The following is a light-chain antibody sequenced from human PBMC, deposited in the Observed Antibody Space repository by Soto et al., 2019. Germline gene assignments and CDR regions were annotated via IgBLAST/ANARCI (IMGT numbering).Light chain of an antibody. CDR2: GAS. V-gene: IGKV3-15*01. CDR1: QSVSSN. Sequence: EIVMTQSPATLSVSPGERATLSCRASQSVSSNLAWYQQKPGQAPRLLIYGASTRATGIPARFSGSGSGTDFTLTISSLQSEDFAFYYCQQYNNWPYTFGLRTKLEIK. J-gene: IGKJ2*01. CDR3: QQYNNWPYT.